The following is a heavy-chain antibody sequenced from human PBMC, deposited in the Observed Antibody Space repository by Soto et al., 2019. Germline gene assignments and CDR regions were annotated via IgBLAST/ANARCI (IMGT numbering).Heavy chain of an antibody. CDR1: GGSISTSDYS. J-gene: IGHJ6*01. CDR2: IYQSGRT. D-gene: IGHD3-3*01. V-gene: IGHV4-30-2*01. Sequence: QLQLQESGSGLVRPSQTLSLTCVVSGGSISTSDYSWSWIRQAPGRGLEWIGSIYQSGRTYNIPSPKGQATCPLDKSRIRSSLRTTPAAAADPAKYSGAREMPISGWAPGGGVDVWGKGPQSQSPQ. CDR3: AREMPISGWAPGGGVDV.